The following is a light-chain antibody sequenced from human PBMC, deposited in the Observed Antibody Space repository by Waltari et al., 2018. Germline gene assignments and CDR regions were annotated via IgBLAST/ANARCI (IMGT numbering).Light chain of an antibody. Sequence: DIQMTQSPSTLSASVGDRVTITCRASQSIVNWLAWYQQKPGKAPNVLIYKAARLESGVPSRFSGSGSGTEFTLTISSLQPDDFATYYCQQYHTYPFTFGPGTKVDIK. J-gene: IGKJ3*01. V-gene: IGKV1-5*03. CDR3: QQYHTYPFT. CDR2: KAA. CDR1: QSIVNW.